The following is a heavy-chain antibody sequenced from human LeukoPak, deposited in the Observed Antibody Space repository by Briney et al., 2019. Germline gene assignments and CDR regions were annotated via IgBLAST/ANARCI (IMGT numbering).Heavy chain of an antibody. J-gene: IGHJ4*02. D-gene: IGHD6-19*01. CDR3: ARWRIIAVAARDYFDY. CDR1: GLTFSDYY. Sequence: KPGGSLRLSCAASGLTFSDYYMSWIRQAPGKGLEWVSYISSSSSYTNYADSVKGRFTISRDNAKNSLYLQMNSLRAEDTAVYYCARWRIIAVAARDYFDYWGQGTLVTVSS. V-gene: IGHV3-11*06. CDR2: ISSSSSYT.